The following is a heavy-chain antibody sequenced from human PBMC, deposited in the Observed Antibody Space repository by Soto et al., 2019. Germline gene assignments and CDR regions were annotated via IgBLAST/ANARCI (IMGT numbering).Heavy chain of an antibody. CDR3: ARDNCGGDCYSGAYYYYGMDV. Sequence: SETLSLTCTVSGSSISSYYWSWIRQPPGKGLEWIGYIYYSGSTNYNPSLKSRVTISVDTSKNQFSLKLSSVTAADTAVYYCARDNCGGDCYSGAYYYYGMDVWGQGTTVTVSS. D-gene: IGHD2-21*02. CDR1: GSSISSYY. J-gene: IGHJ6*02. V-gene: IGHV4-59*01. CDR2: IYYSGST.